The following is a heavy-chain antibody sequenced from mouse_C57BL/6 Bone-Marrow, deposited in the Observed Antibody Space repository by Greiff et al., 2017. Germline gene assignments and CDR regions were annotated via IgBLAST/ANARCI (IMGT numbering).Heavy chain of an antibody. V-gene: IGHV6-3*01. J-gene: IGHJ2*01. CDR2: IRLKSDNYAT. D-gene: IGHD1-1*01. CDR1: GFTFSNYW. Sequence: EVKLVESGGGLVQPGGSMKLSCVASGFTFSNYWMNWVRQSPEKGLEWVAQIRLKSDNYATHYAESVKGRFTISRDDSKSSVYLQMNNLRAEDTGIYYCTVPHYYGSSSSYFDYWGQGTTLTVSS. CDR3: TVPHYYGSSSSYFDY.